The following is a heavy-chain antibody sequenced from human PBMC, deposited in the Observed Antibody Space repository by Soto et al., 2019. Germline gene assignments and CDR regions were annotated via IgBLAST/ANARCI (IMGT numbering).Heavy chain of an antibody. D-gene: IGHD5-18*01. CDR2: IRQDGSEK. V-gene: IGHV3-7*01. J-gene: IGHJ4*02. CDR1: GFTFTNYW. CDR3: VRDWDT. Sequence: GGSLRLSCATSGFTFTNYWMNWARQAPGQGLEWVAHIRQDGSEKHYVDSVEGRFTVSRDNAKNSLYLQLNSLRAEETAVYYCVRDWDTWGQGTLVTVSS.